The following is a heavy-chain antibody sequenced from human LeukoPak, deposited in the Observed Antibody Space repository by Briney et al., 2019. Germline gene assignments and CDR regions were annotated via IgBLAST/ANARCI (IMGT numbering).Heavy chain of an antibody. J-gene: IGHJ4*02. CDR2: ISGSATDS. CDR3: ANLDSYYYGSRSPFDY. V-gene: IGHV3-23*01. Sequence: PEGSLRLSCAASGFTFSNHAMNWVRQAPGKGLEWIPGISGSATDSYYADSVKGRFTISRDNSKSPLYLQMNSLRAEVTALYYCANLDSYYYGSRSPFDYWGQGTLVTVSS. CDR1: GFTFSNHA. D-gene: IGHD3-10*01.